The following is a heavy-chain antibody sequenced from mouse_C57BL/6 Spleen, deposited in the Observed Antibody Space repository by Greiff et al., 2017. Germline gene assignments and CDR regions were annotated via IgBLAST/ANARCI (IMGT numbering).Heavy chain of an antibody. CDR1: GFTFSSYG. J-gene: IGHJ2*01. V-gene: IGHV5-6*01. CDR3: ARQAHYYGSSSYYFDY. Sequence: EVMLVESGGDLVKPGGSLKLSCAASGFTFSSYGLSWVRQTPDKRLEWVATISSGGSYTYYPDSVKGRFTIARDNAKNTLYLQMSSLKSEDTAMYDCARQAHYYGSSSYYFDYWGQGTTLTVSS. D-gene: IGHD1-1*01. CDR2: ISSGGSYT.